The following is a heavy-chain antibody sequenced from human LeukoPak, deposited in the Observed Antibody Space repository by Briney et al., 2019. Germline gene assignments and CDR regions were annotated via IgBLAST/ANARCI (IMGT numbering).Heavy chain of an antibody. Sequence: GASVTVSCMASGYTFTSYDINWVRQAPGQGLEWMGWMNSKSGNRDYAQTFQGRVTMTRDTSISTAYMELSGLTSEDTAVYYCARGRRSYGDYVAPDYWGQGTLVTVSS. CDR3: ARGRRSYGDYVAPDY. CDR1: GYTFTSYD. V-gene: IGHV1-8*01. D-gene: IGHD4-17*01. J-gene: IGHJ4*02. CDR2: MNSKSGNR.